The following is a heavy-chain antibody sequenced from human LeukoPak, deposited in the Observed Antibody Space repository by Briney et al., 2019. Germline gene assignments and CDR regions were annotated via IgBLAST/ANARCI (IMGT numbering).Heavy chain of an antibody. J-gene: IGHJ6*02. V-gene: IGHV3-7*03. CDR2: IKQDGSEK. CDR3: VRAMDV. CDR1: GFTFTNYW. Sequence: GGSLGLSCTASGFTFTNYWLNWVRQAPGKGLEWVANIKQDGSEKYYVDSVKGRFTISRDNAKNSLYLQMNSLRVEDTAVYYCVRAMDVWGQGTTVTVSS.